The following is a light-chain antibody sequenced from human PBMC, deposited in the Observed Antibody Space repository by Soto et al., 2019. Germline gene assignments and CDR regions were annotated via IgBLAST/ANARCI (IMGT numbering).Light chain of an antibody. CDR2: GAS. V-gene: IGKV3-20*01. CDR1: QSVSSFY. J-gene: IGKJ1*01. CDR3: QQYGSSLSWT. Sequence: EIVLTESPGTLSLSPGERATLSCRASQSVSSFYLGWYQQKPGQAPRLLIYGASSRATGIPDRFSGSGSGTDFTLTISRLEPEDFAVYYCQQYGSSLSWTFGQGTKV.